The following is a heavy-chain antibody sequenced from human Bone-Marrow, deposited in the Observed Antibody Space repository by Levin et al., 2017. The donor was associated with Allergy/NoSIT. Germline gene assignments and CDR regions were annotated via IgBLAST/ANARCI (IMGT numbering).Heavy chain of an antibody. Sequence: SCAASGFTFDDYGMHWVRQTPGKGLEWVSSISWNSNIIGYADSVKGRFTISRDTAKNSLYLQMNSLRPEDTALYYCAKDTQPAYGSGSFFDFWGQGVLVTVSS. J-gene: IGHJ4*02. CDR1: GFTFDDYG. CDR3: AKDTQPAYGSGSFFDF. V-gene: IGHV3-9*01. CDR2: ISWNSNII. D-gene: IGHD3-10*01.